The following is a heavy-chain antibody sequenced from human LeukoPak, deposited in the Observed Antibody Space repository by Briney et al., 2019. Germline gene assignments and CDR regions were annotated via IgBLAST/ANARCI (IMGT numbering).Heavy chain of an antibody. J-gene: IGHJ3*02. CDR3: ATSIAAAVFTPSDAFDI. CDR2: IIPILGIA. CDR1: GGTFSSYA. Sequence: GASVKVSCKASGGTFSSYAISWVRQAPGQGLEWMGRIIPILGIANYAQKFQGRVTITADKSTSTAYMELSSLRSEDTAVYYCATSIAAAVFTPSDAFDIWGQGTMVTVSS. D-gene: IGHD6-13*01. V-gene: IGHV1-69*04.